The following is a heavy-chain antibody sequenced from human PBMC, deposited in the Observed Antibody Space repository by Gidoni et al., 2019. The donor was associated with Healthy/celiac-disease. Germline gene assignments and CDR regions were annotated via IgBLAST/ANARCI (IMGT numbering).Heavy chain of an antibody. CDR1: GGSISSGGYY. CDR3: ARGVRYGEVWG. Sequence: QVQLQESGPGLVKPSQTLSLTCTVSGGSISSGGYYWSWIRQHPGKGLEWIGYIYYSGGTNYNPSLKSRVTISVDTSKNHFSLRLSSVTAADTAVYYCARGVRYGEVWGWGQGTLVTVSS. D-gene: IGHD3-16*01. CDR2: IYYSGGT. V-gene: IGHV4-31*03. J-gene: IGHJ4*02.